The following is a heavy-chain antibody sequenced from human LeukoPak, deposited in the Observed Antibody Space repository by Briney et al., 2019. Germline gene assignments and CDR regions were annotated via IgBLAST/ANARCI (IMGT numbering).Heavy chain of an antibody. CDR2: ISSSSSTI. Sequence: PGGSLRLSCAASGFTFSSYSMNWVGQAPGKGLGWVSYISSSSSTIYYAASVNGRFTISRDNAKNSLYLQMNSLRDEDTAVYYCAKGGEMATIEESDYWGQGTLVTVSS. J-gene: IGHJ4*02. CDR3: AKGGEMATIEESDY. D-gene: IGHD5-24*01. V-gene: IGHV3-48*02. CDR1: GFTFSSYS.